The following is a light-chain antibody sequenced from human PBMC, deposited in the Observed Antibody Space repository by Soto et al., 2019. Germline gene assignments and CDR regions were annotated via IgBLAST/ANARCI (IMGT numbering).Light chain of an antibody. CDR1: QDVGRW. V-gene: IGKV1D-12*01. J-gene: IGKJ5*01. Sequence: DIQMTQSPSSLSASVGDTVTITCRSSQDVGRWLSWYQQKPGKAPKILIFATSTLQIGVPSRFTGSGSGTDFTLTITSLQSEDFATYYCQQARSFPFTFGQGTRLQIK. CDR2: ATS. CDR3: QQARSFPFT.